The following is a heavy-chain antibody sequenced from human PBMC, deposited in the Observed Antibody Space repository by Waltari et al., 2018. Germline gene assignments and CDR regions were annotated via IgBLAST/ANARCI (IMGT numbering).Heavy chain of an antibody. CDR1: GGSISSSSYY. V-gene: IGHV4-39*01. J-gene: IGHJ5*02. CDR2: IYYSGST. CDR3: ARLGMGYWFDP. Sequence: QLQLQESGPGLVKPSETLSLTCTVSGGSISSSSYYWGWIRQPPGKGLEWIGSIYYSGSTYYTPSLKSRVTISVDTSKNQFSLKLSSVTAADTAVYYCARLGMGYWFDPWGQGTLVTVSS.